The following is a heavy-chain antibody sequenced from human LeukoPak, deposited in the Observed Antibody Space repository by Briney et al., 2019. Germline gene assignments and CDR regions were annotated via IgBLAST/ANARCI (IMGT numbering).Heavy chain of an antibody. D-gene: IGHD2-2*01. V-gene: IGHV1-69*04. CDR1: GGTFSSYA. CDR3: ASDCSSTSCYRVGGYYYYYGMDV. CDR2: IIPILGIA. Sequence: GASVKVSCKASGGTFSSYAISWVRQAPGQGLEWMGRIIPILGIANYVQKFQGRVTITADKSTSTAYMELSSLRSEDTAVYYCASDCSSTSCYRVGGYYYYYGMDVWGQGTTVTVSS. J-gene: IGHJ6*02.